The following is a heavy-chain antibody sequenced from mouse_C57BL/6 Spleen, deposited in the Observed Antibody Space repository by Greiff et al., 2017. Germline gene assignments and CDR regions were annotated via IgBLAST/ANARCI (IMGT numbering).Heavy chain of an antibody. CDR3: AKSPYSNLGY. CDR1: GYTFTSYW. D-gene: IGHD2-5*01. V-gene: IGHV1-64*01. CDR2: IHPNSGST. Sequence: VQLQQPGAELVKPGASVTLSCKASGYTFTSYWMPWVKQRPGHGLEWIGMIHPNSGSTNYNEKFKSKATLTVDKSSSTAYMQLSSLTSEDSAVYYCAKSPYSNLGYWGQGTTLTVSS. J-gene: IGHJ2*01.